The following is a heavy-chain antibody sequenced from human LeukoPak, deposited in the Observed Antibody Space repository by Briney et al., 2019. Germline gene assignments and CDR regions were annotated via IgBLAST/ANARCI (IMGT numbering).Heavy chain of an antibody. V-gene: IGHV1-8*01. Sequence: ASVKVSCKASRYTFTSYDINWVRQATGQGLEWRGWMNPNSGNTGYAQKFQGRVTITRNTSISTAYMELSSLRSEDTAVYYCAGDPKYDTSGYYYFDYWGWGTLVTVSS. J-gene: IGHJ4*02. CDR1: RYTFTSYD. D-gene: IGHD3-22*01. CDR3: AGDPKYDTSGYYYFDY. CDR2: MNPNSGNT.